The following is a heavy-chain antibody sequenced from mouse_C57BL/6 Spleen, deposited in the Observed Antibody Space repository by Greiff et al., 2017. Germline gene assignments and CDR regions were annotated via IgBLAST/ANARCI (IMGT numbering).Heavy chain of an antibody. Sequence: QVQLQQPGAELVRPGSSVKLSCKASGYTFTSYWMHWVKQRPIQGLEWIGNIDPSDSETHYNQKFKDKATLTVDKSSSTAYMQLSSLTSEDSAVYYCARWSHNDGHYAMDYWGQGTSVTVAS. V-gene: IGHV1-52*01. D-gene: IGHD2-3*01. J-gene: IGHJ4*01. CDR2: IDPSDSET. CDR1: GYTFTSYW. CDR3: ARWSHNDGHYAMDY.